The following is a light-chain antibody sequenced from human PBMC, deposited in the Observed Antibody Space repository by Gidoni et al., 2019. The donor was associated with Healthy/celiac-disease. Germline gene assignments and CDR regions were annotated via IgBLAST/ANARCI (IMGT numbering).Light chain of an antibody. CDR1: QSISSW. V-gene: IGKV1-5*03. J-gene: IGKJ2*01. Sequence: DIQMTQSPSTLSASVGDRVTITCRASQSISSWLAWYQQKPGKVPKLLIYKASSLESGVPSRVSGSGSGTEFTLTISSLQPDDFATYYCQQYNSYSPMYTFGQGTKLEIK. CDR2: KAS. CDR3: QQYNSYSPMYT.